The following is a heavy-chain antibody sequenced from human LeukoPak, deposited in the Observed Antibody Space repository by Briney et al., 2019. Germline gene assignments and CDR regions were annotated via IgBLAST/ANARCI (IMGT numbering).Heavy chain of an antibody. CDR1: GFTFSSYW. Sequence: AGGSLRLSCAASGFTFSSYWMSWVRQAPGKGLEWVANIKQYGSEKYYVDPVKGRFTISRDDAKKSLYLQMNSLRAEDTAVYYCARGGVVMDYYMDVWGKGTTVTVSS. V-gene: IGHV3-7*01. CDR3: ARGGVVMDYYMDV. J-gene: IGHJ6*03. CDR2: IKQYGSEK. D-gene: IGHD3-3*01.